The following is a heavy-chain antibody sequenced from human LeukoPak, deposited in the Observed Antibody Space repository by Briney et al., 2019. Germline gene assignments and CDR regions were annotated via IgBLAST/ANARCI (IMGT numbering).Heavy chain of an antibody. CDR3: ARHDSFIPF. CDR1: GFTFSDYA. CDR2: ISDSGGST. V-gene: IGHV3-23*01. Sequence: GGSLRLSCAASGFTFSDYAMSWVRQAPGKGLEWVSGISDSGGSTYYTDSVKGRCTISRDNSKKTVSLQMNNLRAEDTAVYFCARHDSFIPFWGQGTLVTVTS. J-gene: IGHJ4*02. D-gene: IGHD3-16*02.